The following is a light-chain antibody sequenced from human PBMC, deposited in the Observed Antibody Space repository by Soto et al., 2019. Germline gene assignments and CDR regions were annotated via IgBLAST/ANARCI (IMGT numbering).Light chain of an antibody. V-gene: IGKV3-20*01. CDR3: QQYTGPPTT. CDR1: QTVSSNY. Sequence: EIILTQSPYTLSLSPGERATRACSASQTVSSNYLAWCQQRPGQAPRLLIYGASTRAAGIPDRFSGSGSGTDFTLTITRLEPEDSAVYFCQQYTGPPTTFGQGTRLEIK. J-gene: IGKJ5*01. CDR2: GAS.